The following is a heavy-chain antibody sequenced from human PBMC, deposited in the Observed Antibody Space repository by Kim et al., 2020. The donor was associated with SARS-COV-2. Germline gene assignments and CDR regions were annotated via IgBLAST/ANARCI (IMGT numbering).Heavy chain of an antibody. J-gene: IGHJ4*02. CDR1: GYTFTSYA. CDR3: ARNEDY. Sequence: ASVKVSCKASGYTFTSYAFHWVRQAPGQRLEWMGWIDADNGNTKYSQKFQGRVTFTRDTSASTAYMELSSLRFEDTAVYYCARNEDYWGQGTLVTVSS. V-gene: IGHV1-3*01. CDR2: IDADNGNT.